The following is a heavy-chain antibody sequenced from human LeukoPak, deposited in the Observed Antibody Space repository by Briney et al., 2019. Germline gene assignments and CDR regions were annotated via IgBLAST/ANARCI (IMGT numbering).Heavy chain of an antibody. Sequence: SETLSLTCTVSGGSISSYYWSWIRQPPGKGLEWIGYIYYSGSTNYNPSLKSRVTISVDTSKNQFSLKLSSVTAADTAVYYCAKSGSGSYYEAPYYYYGMDVWGQGTTVNLSS. J-gene: IGHJ6*02. V-gene: IGHV4-59*01. CDR3: AKSGSGSYYEAPYYYYGMDV. D-gene: IGHD3-10*01. CDR1: GGSISSYY. CDR2: IYYSGST.